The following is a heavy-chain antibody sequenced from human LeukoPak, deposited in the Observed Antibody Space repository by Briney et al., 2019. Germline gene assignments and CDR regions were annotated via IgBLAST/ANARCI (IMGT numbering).Heavy chain of an antibody. V-gene: IGHV4-61*08. CDR2: IYYSGST. CDR1: GGSISSGGYY. D-gene: IGHD2-21*02. J-gene: IGHJ4*02. Sequence: SQTLSCTCTVSGGSISSGGYYWSWIRQPPGKGLEWIGYIYYSGSTNYNPSLKSRVIISVDMSKNQFSLKLSSVTAADTAVYYCARGLSYFDHWGQGTLVTVSS. CDR3: ARGLSYFDH.